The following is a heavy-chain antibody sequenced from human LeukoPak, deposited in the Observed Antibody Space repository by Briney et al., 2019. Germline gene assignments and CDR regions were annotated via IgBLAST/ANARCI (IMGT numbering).Heavy chain of an antibody. V-gene: IGHV4-59*08. CDR2: IYYSGST. D-gene: IGHD6-13*01. J-gene: IGHJ5*02. CDR3: ASHENYNSTSRSRRSWSDP. Sequence: SETLSLTCTVSGGSISSYYWSWIRQPPGKGLEWIGYIYYSGSTNYNPSLKSRVTISVDTSKNQFSLKLSSVTAAYTAVYYCASHENYNSTSRSRRSWSDPWGQGTLVTVSS. CDR1: GGSISSYY.